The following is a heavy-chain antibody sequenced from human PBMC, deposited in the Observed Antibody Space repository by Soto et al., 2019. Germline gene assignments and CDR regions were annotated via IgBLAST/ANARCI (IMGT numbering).Heavy chain of an antibody. CDR2: IYPGDSDT. Sequence: GSLKISCKGCGYRFTSYWIGWVRQMPGKGLEWMGIIYPGDSDTRYSPSFQGQVTISADKSISTAYLQWSSLKASDTAMYYCASRYYYDSSGKGTEFDYWGQGTLVTVSS. CDR3: ASRYYYDSSGKGTEFDY. CDR1: GYRFTSYW. V-gene: IGHV5-51*01. D-gene: IGHD3-22*01. J-gene: IGHJ4*02.